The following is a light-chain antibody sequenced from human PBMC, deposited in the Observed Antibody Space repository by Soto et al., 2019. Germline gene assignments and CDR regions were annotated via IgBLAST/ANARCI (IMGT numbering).Light chain of an antibody. V-gene: IGLV2-23*01. Sequence: QSALTQPPSVSGSPGQSITISCTGTSSDVWSYNLVSWYQQHPGKAPKLMIYEGSKRPAGVSNRFSGSKSGNTASLTISGLQAEEEADYYCCSYGGSSTMVFGGGTKLTVL. CDR1: SSDVWSYNL. J-gene: IGLJ2*01. CDR3: CSYGGSSTMV. CDR2: EGS.